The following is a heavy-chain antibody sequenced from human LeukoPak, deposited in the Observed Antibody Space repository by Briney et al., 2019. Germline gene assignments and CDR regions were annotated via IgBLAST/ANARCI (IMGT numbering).Heavy chain of an antibody. Sequence: SETLSLTCAVYGGSFSGYYWSWIRQPPGKGLEWIGEINHSGSTNYNPSLKSRVTISVETSKNQLSLKLSSVTAADTAVYYCARERGKNYYGSGSYKYWGQGTLVTVSS. D-gene: IGHD3-10*01. J-gene: IGHJ4*02. CDR3: ARERGKNYYGSGSYKY. V-gene: IGHV4-34*01. CDR2: INHSGST. CDR1: GGSFSGYY.